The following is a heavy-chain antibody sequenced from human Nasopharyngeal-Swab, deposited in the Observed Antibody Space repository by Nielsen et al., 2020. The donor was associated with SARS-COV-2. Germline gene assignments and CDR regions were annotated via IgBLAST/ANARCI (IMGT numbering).Heavy chain of an antibody. CDR2: INHSGST. CDR3: ARVVDCGGDCYIPNGAFDI. J-gene: IGHJ3*02. Sequence: WIRQPPGKGLEWIGEINHSGSTNYNPSLKSRVTISVDTSKNQFSLKLSSVTAADTAVYYCARVVDCGGDCYIPNGAFDIWGQGTMVTVSS. V-gene: IGHV4-34*13. D-gene: IGHD2-21*01.